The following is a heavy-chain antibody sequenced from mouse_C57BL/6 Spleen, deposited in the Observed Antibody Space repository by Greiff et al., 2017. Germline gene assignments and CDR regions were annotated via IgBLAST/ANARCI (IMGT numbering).Heavy chain of an antibody. CDR1: GFTFSSYG. CDR3: ARHPLSITTVGATWGYYAMDY. D-gene: IGHD1-1*01. Sequence: EVQLVESGGDLVKPGGSLKLSCAASGFTFSSYGMSWVRQTPDKRLEWVATICSGGSYTYYPDSVKGRFTISRDNAKNTLYLQMSSLKSEDTDMFYGARHPLSITTVGATWGYYAMDYWGQGTSVTVSS. V-gene: IGHV5-6*01. J-gene: IGHJ4*01. CDR2: ICSGGSYT.